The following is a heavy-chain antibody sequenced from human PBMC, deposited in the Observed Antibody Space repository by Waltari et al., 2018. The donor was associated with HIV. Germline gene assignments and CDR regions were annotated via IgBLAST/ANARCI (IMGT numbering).Heavy chain of an antibody. CDR3: AKDLNGYDRFDY. CDR2: ISGTGART. J-gene: IGHJ4*02. V-gene: IGHV3-23*01. D-gene: IGHD5-12*01. Sequence: EVQLLESGGGLVQPGGSLRLSCAAFGFTFSGLAMSWVRQAPGKGLEWVSAISGTGARTYYADSVKGRFTISRDNSKNTLYLQMNSLRADDTALYYCAKDLNGYDRFDYWGQGTLVTVSS. CDR1: GFTFSGLA.